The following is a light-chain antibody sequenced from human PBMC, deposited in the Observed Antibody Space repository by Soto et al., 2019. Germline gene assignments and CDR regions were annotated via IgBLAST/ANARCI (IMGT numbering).Light chain of an antibody. J-gene: IGKJ1*01. CDR1: QTVSNK. CDR3: HQRKSWPRT. V-gene: IGKV3-11*01. CDR2: DTS. Sequence: EIVLTQSPATLSSSPGERATLSCRASQTVSNKLAWYQHKPGQAPRLLIYDTSNRATGIPARFSGSGSGTDFTLTTSRLEPEDFAVYYCHQRKSWPRTFGQGTKVDIK.